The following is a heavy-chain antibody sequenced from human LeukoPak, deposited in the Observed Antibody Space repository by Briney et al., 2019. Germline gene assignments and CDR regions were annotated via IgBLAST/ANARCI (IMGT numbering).Heavy chain of an antibody. CDR2: ISSSSSYI. V-gene: IGHV3-21*01. CDR1: GFTFSSYS. CDR3: ARHGDYAEDY. Sequence: GGSLRLSCAAPGFTFSSYSMNWVRQAPGKGLEWVSSISSSSSYIYYADSVKGRFTISRDSAKNSLYLQMNSLRAEDTAVYYCARHGDYAEDYWGQGTLVTVSS. J-gene: IGHJ4*02. D-gene: IGHD4-17*01.